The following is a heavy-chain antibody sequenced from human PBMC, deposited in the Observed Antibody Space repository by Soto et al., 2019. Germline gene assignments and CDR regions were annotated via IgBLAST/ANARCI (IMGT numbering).Heavy chain of an antibody. CDR2: ISAYNGNT. J-gene: IGHJ4*02. D-gene: IGHD2-2*01. V-gene: IGHV1-18*01. CDR1: GYTFTSYG. Sequence: ASVKVSCKASGYTFTSYGISWVRQAPGQGLEWMGWISAYNGNTNYAQKLQGRVTMTTDTSTSTAYMELRSLRSDDTAVYYCARDKVSLGYCSSTSCPFDYWGQGTLVTVSS. CDR3: ARDKVSLGYCSSTSCPFDY.